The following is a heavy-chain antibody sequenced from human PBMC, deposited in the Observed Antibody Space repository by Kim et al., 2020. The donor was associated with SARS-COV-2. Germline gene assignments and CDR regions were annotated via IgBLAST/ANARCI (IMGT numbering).Heavy chain of an antibody. D-gene: IGHD2-15*01. CDR2: IYYSGST. CDR1: GGSVSSGSYY. CDR3: ARVNHFGYCSGGSCYDYYGMDV. J-gene: IGHJ6*02. V-gene: IGHV4-61*01. Sequence: TLSLTCTVSGGSVSSGSYYWSWIRQPPGKGLEWIGYIYYSGSTNYNPSLKSRVTISVDTSKNQFSLKLSSVTAADTAVYYCARVNHFGYCSGGSCYDYYGMDVWGQGTTVTVSS.